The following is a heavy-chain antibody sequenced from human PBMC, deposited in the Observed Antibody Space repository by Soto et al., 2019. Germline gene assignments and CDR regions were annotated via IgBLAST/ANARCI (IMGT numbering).Heavy chain of an antibody. CDR1: CCSISNNGYS. CDR3: ARGGRGWKELSWFDS. D-gene: IGHD6-19*01. Sequence: SETLSLTCTVSCCSISNNGYSLSCIRQHPVKGLEWIGSRNNRDDTYYNPSLKSRVTISLDTSKNQFALRLISVTAADTALYFCARGGRGWKELSWFDSWGQGTLVTVS. V-gene: IGHV4-31*03. J-gene: IGHJ5*01. CDR2: RNNRDDT.